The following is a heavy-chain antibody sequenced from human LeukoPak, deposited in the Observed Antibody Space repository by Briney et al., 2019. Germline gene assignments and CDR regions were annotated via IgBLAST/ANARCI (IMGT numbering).Heavy chain of an antibody. J-gene: IGHJ4*02. CDR2: INPNSGGT. CDR3: ARDDRYSRSGSPYYFDY. Sequence: GASVKVSCKASGYTFTGYYMNWVRQAPGQGLEWMGWINPNSGGTNYAQKLQGRVTMTTDTSTSTAYMELRSLRSDDTAVYYCARDDRYSRSGSPYYFDYWGQGTLVTVSS. CDR1: GYTFTGYY. D-gene: IGHD3-10*01. V-gene: IGHV1-2*02.